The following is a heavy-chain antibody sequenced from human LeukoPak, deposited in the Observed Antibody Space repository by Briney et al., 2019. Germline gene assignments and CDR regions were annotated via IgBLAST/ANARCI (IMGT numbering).Heavy chain of an antibody. CDR2: IKQDGSEK. J-gene: IGHJ4*02. Sequence: GGSLRLSCAASGFTFSSYWMSWVRQAPGKGLEWVANIKQDGSEKYYVDSVKGRFTISRDNAKNSLVLQLTSLRTEDTAVYYCARVAATMEFFDYWGQGTLVTVSS. V-gene: IGHV3-7*01. CDR1: GFTFSSYW. D-gene: IGHD5-24*01. CDR3: ARVAATMEFFDY.